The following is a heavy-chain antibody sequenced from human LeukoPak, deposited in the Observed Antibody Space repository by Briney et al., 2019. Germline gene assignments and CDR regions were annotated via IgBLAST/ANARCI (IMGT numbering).Heavy chain of an antibody. CDR1: GFTFSNYW. Sequence: GGSLRHSCATSGFTFSNYWMSWLRQAPGKGLVWVARLKSDGSSASYAESVKGRFTISRDNARSTLYLQMNSLRVDDTAVYYCAKSDWFDPWGRGILVTVSS. V-gene: IGHV3-74*01. CDR2: LKSDGSSA. CDR3: AKSDWFDP. J-gene: IGHJ5*01.